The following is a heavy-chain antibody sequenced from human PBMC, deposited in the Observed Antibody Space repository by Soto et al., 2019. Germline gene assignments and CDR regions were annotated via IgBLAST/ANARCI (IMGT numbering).Heavy chain of an antibody. J-gene: IGHJ4*02. D-gene: IGHD1-26*01. Sequence: QSQTLSLTCTVSGGSISSSSYYWGWIRQPPGKGLEWIGSIYYSGSTYYNPSLKSRVTISVDTSKNQFSLKLSSVTAADTAVYYCARRELVGATYPFDYWGQGTLVTVSS. CDR3: ARRELVGATYPFDY. V-gene: IGHV4-39*01. CDR2: IYYSGST. CDR1: GGSISSSSYY.